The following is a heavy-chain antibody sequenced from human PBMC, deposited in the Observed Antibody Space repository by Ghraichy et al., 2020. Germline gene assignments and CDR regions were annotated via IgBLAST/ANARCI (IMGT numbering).Heavy chain of an antibody. Sequence: GGSLRRSCAASGFTFSSYWMSWVRQAPGKGLEWVANIKQDGSEKYYVDSVKGRFTISRDNAKNSLYLQMNSLRAEDTAVYYCARDYNMVYSSSWYPPNYYGMDVWGQGTTVTVSS. J-gene: IGHJ6*02. D-gene: IGHD6-13*01. V-gene: IGHV3-7*01. CDR2: IKQDGSEK. CDR1: GFTFSSYW. CDR3: ARDYNMVYSSSWYPPNYYGMDV.